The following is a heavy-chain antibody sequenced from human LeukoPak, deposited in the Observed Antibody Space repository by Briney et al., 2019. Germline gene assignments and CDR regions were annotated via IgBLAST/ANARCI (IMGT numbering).Heavy chain of an antibody. J-gene: IGHJ4*02. Sequence: SETLSLTCAVYGGSFSGYYWSWIRQPPGKGLEWIGEINHSGSTNYNPSLKSRVTISVDTSKNQFSLKLSSVTAADTAVYYCARSSYYTIAAAGHFDYWGQGTLVTVSS. V-gene: IGHV4-34*01. CDR2: INHSGST. D-gene: IGHD6-13*01. CDR1: GGSFSGYY. CDR3: ARSSYYTIAAAGHFDY.